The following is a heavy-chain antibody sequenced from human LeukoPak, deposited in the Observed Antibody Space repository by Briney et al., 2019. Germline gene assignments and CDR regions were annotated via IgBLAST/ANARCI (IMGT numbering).Heavy chain of an antibody. V-gene: IGHV3-64*01. Sequence: GGSLRLSCAASGFTFSSYAMHWVRQAPGKGLEFVSLISSNGGSTFYANSVKGRFTISRDNSKNTLYLQMGSLRAEDMAVYYCARGQLITVTTSELLNWGQGTLVTVSS. CDR2: ISSNGGST. J-gene: IGHJ4*02. D-gene: IGHD4-17*01. CDR3: ARGQLITVTTSELLN. CDR1: GFTFSSYA.